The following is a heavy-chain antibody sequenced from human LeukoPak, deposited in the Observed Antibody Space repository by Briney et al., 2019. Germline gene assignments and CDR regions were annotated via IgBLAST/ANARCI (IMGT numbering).Heavy chain of an antibody. J-gene: IGHJ4*02. CDR1: GGSFSGYY. CDR3: ARVKRITMIVVVTKEYYFDY. D-gene: IGHD3-22*01. CDR2: INHSGST. V-gene: IGHV4-34*01. Sequence: SETLSLTWAVYGGSFSGYYWSWIRQPPGKGLEWIGEINHSGSTNYNPSLKSRVTISVDTSKNQFSLKLSSVTAADTAVYYCARVKRITMIVVVTKEYYFDYWGQGTLVTVSS.